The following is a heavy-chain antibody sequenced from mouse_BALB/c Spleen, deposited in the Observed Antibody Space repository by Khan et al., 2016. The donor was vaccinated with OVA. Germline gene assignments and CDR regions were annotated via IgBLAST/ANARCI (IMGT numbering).Heavy chain of an antibody. Sequence: QIQLVQSGPELKKPGEPVKISCKASGYTFTKNGMNWAKQAPGKGLKWMGWINTYTGEPTYADDFRGRFAFSLETSASTTYLQINNLKNEDTATXFCARVGYAGTMDSWGQGTSVTVSP. CDR2: INTYTGEP. D-gene: IGHD2-14*01. J-gene: IGHJ4*01. CDR1: GYTFTKNG. V-gene: IGHV9-3-1*01. CDR3: ARVGYAGTMDS.